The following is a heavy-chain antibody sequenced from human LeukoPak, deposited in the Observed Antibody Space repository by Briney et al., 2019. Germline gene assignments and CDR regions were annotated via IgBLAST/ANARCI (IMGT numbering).Heavy chain of an antibody. D-gene: IGHD6-13*01. J-gene: IGHJ4*02. CDR1: GVSISSSYSY. Sequence: PSETLSLTCTVSGVSISSSYSYWGWIRQPPGKGLEWIGEINHSGSTNYNPSLKSRVTISVDTSKNQFSLKLSSVTAADTAVYYCARIRSSSWYSQNPTGSYFDYWGQGTLVTVSS. CDR2: INHSGST. CDR3: ARIRSSSWYSQNPTGSYFDY. V-gene: IGHV4-39*07.